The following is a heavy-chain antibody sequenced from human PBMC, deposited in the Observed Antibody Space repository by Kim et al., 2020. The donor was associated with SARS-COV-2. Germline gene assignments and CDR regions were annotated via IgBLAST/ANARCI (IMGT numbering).Heavy chain of an antibody. V-gene: IGHV3-30*02. J-gene: IGHJ4*02. CDR3: AKATYRGSYYSDS. Sequence: YSADSVKSRFTISRDTSRNTLYLQMNSLRPEDTAVYYCAKATYRGSYYSDSSGQGTLVTVSS. D-gene: IGHD1-26*01.